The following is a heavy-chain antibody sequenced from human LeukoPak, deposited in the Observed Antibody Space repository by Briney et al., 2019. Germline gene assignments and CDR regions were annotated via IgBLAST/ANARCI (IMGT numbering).Heavy chain of an antibody. J-gene: IGHJ4*02. V-gene: IGHV1-69*13. Sequence: SVKVSCKASGGTFSSYAISWVRQAPGQGLEWMGGIIPIFGTANYAQKFQGRVTITADESTSTAYMELSSLRSEDTAVYYCARVLRFLEWLLPLGPFDYWGQGTLVTVSS. D-gene: IGHD3-3*01. CDR3: ARVLRFLEWLLPLGPFDY. CDR1: GGTFSSYA. CDR2: IIPIFGTA.